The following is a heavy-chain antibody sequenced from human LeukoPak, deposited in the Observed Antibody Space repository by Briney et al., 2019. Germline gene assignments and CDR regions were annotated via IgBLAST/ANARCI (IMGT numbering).Heavy chain of an antibody. CDR3: ARGPYSYDSSGAFDI. CDR1: GDSISTGDYY. D-gene: IGHD3-22*01. CDR2: ISSSGST. Sequence: PSETLSLTCTVSGDSISTGDYYWSWIRQPAGKGLEWIGRISSSGSTNYNPSLKSRVTISVDTSKNQFSLKLSSVTAADTAVYFCARGPYSYDSSGAFDIWGQGTMVTVSS. V-gene: IGHV4-61*02. J-gene: IGHJ3*02.